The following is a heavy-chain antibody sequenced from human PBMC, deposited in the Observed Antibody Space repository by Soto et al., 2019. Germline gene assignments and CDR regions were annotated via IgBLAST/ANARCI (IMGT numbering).Heavy chain of an antibody. CDR3: ARSGRWRDPYYYGMDV. Sequence: QVQLVQSGAEVKPPGSSVKVSCKASGGTFSSYAISWVRQAPGQGLERMAGIITIFGTANYAQKFQGIVTITADESTSTAHMELSRLRSEDTAVYYSARSGRWRDPYYYGMDVWGQGTTVTVSS. J-gene: IGHJ6*02. D-gene: IGHD3-3*01. CDR1: GGTFSSYA. CDR2: IITIFGTA. V-gene: IGHV1-69*01.